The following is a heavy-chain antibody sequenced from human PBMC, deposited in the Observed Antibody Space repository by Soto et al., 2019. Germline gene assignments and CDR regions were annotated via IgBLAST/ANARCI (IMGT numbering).Heavy chain of an antibody. CDR1: GFTFDDYA. V-gene: IGHV3-9*01. Sequence: GGSLRLSCAASGFTFDDYAMHWVRQTPGKGLEWVSGISWNSDNIGYADSVKGRFTISRDNVKNSLYLQMNSLRAEDTALYYCAKDLYSNYGDAFDIWGQGTMVTVSS. J-gene: IGHJ3*02. CDR3: AKDLYSNYGDAFDI. CDR2: ISWNSDNI. D-gene: IGHD4-4*01.